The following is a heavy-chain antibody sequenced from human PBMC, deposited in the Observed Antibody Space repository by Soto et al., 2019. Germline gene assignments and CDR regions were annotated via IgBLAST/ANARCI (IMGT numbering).Heavy chain of an antibody. CDR2: IYYSGST. CDR3: ARQVKALWFGELKSYYYYYGMDV. J-gene: IGHJ6*02. D-gene: IGHD3-10*01. V-gene: IGHV4-39*01. CDR1: GGSISSSSYY. Sequence: SETLSLTCTVSGGSISSSSYYWGWIRQPPGKGLEWIGSIYYSGSTYYNPSLKSRVTISVDTSKNQFSLKLSSVTAADTAVYYCARQVKALWFGELKSYYYYYGMDVWGQGTTVT.